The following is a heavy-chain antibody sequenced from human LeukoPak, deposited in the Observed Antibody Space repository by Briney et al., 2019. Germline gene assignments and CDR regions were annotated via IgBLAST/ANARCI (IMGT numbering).Heavy chain of an antibody. CDR1: GYTFTGYY. Sequence: GASVKVSCKASGYTFTGYYMHWVRQAPGQGLEWMGIINPSGGSTSYAQKFQGRVTMTRDTSTSTVYMELSSLRSEDTAVYYCARSDLSQTGYLSGWFDPWGQGTLVTVSS. D-gene: IGHD3-9*01. CDR2: INPSGGST. J-gene: IGHJ5*02. V-gene: IGHV1-46*01. CDR3: ARSDLSQTGYLSGWFDP.